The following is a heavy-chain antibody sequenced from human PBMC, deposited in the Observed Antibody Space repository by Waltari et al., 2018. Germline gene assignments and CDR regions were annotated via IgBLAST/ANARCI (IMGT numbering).Heavy chain of an antibody. Sequence: QVQLQESGPGLVKPSQTLSLTCTVSGGSISSGSYYWSWIRQPAGKGLEWIGYIYTSGSTHYNPSLKSRVTISVDTSKNQFSLKLSSVTAADTAVYYCARSYSSSWYANWGQGTLVTVSS. CDR1: GGSISSGSYY. CDR3: ARSYSSSWYAN. D-gene: IGHD6-13*01. V-gene: IGHV4-61*09. CDR2: IYTSGST. J-gene: IGHJ4*02.